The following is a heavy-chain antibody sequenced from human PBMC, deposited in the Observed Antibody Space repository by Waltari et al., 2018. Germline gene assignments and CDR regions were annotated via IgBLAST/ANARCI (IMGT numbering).Heavy chain of an antibody. CDR2: IKHSGST. V-gene: IGHV4-34*01. Sequence: QVQLQQWGAGLLKPSETLSLTCAVYGGSFSGYYWSWIRQPPGKGLEWIGEIKHSGSTNYNPSLKSRVTISVDTSKNQFSLKLSSVTAADTAVYYCARGGPYCSSTRCYRHYYYYYMDVWGKGTTVTISS. D-gene: IGHD2-2*02. CDR3: ARGGPYCSSTRCYRHYYYYYMDV. J-gene: IGHJ6*03. CDR1: GGSFSGYY.